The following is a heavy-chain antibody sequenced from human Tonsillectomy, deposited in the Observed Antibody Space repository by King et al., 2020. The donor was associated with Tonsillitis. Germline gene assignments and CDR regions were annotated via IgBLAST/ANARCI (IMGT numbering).Heavy chain of an antibody. D-gene: IGHD3-22*01. CDR1: GFTFSTYS. Sequence: VQLVESGGGLVKPGGSLRLSCAASGFTFSTYSMNWVRQAPGKGLEWVSSISTSSSYIYYADSVKGRFTISRDNAQNSLYLQMNRLRAEDTAVYYCAREGVGGYGLGYDSSGPFDYWGQGTLVTVSS. CDR3: AREGVGGYGLGYDSSGPFDY. CDR2: ISTSSSYI. J-gene: IGHJ4*02. V-gene: IGHV3-21*01.